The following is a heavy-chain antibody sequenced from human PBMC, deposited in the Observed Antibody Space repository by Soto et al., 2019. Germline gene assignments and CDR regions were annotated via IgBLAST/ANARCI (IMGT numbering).Heavy chain of an antibody. Sequence: ASVKVSCKASGYTFSSYYMHWVRQAPGEGYEWMGIINPSGGGTTYAQKFQGRVTMTRDTSTSTVYMELSSLRSEDTAVYYCAKDLRGQYTVDYWGQGTLVTVSS. D-gene: IGHD3-3*01. J-gene: IGHJ4*02. CDR2: INPSGGGT. CDR1: GYTFSSYY. V-gene: IGHV1-46*01. CDR3: AKDLRGQYTVDY.